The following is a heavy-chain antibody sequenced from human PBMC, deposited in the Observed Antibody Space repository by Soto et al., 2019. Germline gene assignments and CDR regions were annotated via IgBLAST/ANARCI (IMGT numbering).Heavy chain of an antibody. CDR3: ARHADRYYFDY. V-gene: IGHV4-39*01. J-gene: IGHJ4*02. Sequence: QLQLQESGPGLVKPSETMSLTCTVSGGSISSNNYFWGWIRQPPGKGLEWIGSISYSGSTYYNPSLKSRVTISVDTAKNQFSLKLSSVTAADTAVYYCARHADRYYFDYWGQGTLVTVSS. CDR1: GGSISSNNYF. CDR2: ISYSGST.